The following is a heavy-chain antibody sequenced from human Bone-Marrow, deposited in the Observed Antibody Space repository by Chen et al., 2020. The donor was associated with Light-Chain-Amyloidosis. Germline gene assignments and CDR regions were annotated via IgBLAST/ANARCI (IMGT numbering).Heavy chain of an antibody. CDR1: GFTFSSYS. J-gene: IGHJ1*01. D-gene: IGHD3-22*01. CDR2: ISSSSSYI. V-gene: IGHV3-21*01. Sequence: EVQLVESRGGLVKPGGSLRLPCAASGFTFSSYSMNWVRQAPGKGLEWVSSISSSSSYIYYADSVKGRFTISRDNAKNSLYLQMNSLRAEDTAVYYCARATLGDYYDSSGYRRLAEYFQHWGQGTLVTVSS. CDR3: ARATLGDYYDSSGYRRLAEYFQH.